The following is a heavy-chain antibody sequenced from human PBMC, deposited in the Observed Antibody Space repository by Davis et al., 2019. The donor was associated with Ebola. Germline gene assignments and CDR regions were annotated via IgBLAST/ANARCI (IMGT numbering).Heavy chain of an antibody. D-gene: IGHD6-13*01. V-gene: IGHV3-49*03. CDR3: TRYSSSWYYYGMDV. CDR2: IRSKAYGGTT. CDR1: GFTFDDYG. Sequence: GESLKISCAASGFTFDDYGMSWFRQAPGKGLEWVGFIRSKAYGGTTEYAASVKGRFTISRDDSKSIAYLQMNSLKTEDTAVYYCTRYSSSWYYYGMDVWGQGTTVTVSS. J-gene: IGHJ6*02.